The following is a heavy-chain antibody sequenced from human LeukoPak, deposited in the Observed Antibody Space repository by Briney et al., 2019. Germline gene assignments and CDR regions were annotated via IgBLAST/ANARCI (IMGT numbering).Heavy chain of an antibody. D-gene: IGHD2-21*02. J-gene: IGHJ3*01. CDR3: AGSYCGGDCLGAFDV. CDR2: ISSSSSTM. CDR1: GFTFSYYS. V-gene: IGHV3-48*02. Sequence: PGGSLRLSCAASGFTFSYYSMNWVRQAPGKGLEWVSYISSSSSTMYYADSVKGRFTISRDNAKNSLYLQMNSLRDEDTAVYYCAGSYCGGDCLGAFDVWGQGTMVTVSS.